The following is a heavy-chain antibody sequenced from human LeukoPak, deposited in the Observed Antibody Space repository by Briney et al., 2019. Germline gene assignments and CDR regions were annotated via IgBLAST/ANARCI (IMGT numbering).Heavy chain of an antibody. V-gene: IGHV3-15*04. CDR2: IETNTDGGTT. CDR3: TADEWA. Sequence: GGSLRLSCAASGFTFSNSWMSWVRQAPGKGLEWVGRIETNTDGGTTDYAAPVKGRFTISRDDSKNTLHLQMNSLETEDTAVYYCTADEWAWGQGTLVTVSS. CDR1: GFTFSNSW. J-gene: IGHJ5*02. D-gene: IGHD1-26*01.